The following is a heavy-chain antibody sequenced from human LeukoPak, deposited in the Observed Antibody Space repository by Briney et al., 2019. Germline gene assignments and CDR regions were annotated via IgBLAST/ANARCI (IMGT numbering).Heavy chain of an antibody. V-gene: IGHV3-48*03. CDR2: ISSSGSTI. CDR1: GFTFSSYE. D-gene: IGHD5-18*01. CDR3: ARVGYSYGYSYYYYYMDV. J-gene: IGHJ6*03. Sequence: SGGSLRLSCAASGFTFSSYEMNWGRQAPGKGLEWVSYISSSGSTIYYADSVKGRFTISRDNAKNSLYLQMNSLRAEDTAVYYCARVGYSYGYSYYYYYMDVWRKGTTVTVSS.